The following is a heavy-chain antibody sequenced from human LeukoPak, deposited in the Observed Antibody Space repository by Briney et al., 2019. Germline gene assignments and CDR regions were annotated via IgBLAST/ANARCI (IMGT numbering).Heavy chain of an antibody. CDR3: ARAVRYCSSTSCHNWFDP. CDR2: INHSGST. J-gene: IGHJ5*02. V-gene: IGHV4-34*01. Sequence: SETLSLICAVYVGSFSGYYWSWIREPPGRGLGWIGEINHSGSTNYNPSLKSRVTISVDTSKNQFSLKLSSVTAADTAVYYCARAVRYCSSTSCHNWFDPWGQGTLVTVSS. CDR1: VGSFSGYY. D-gene: IGHD2-2*01.